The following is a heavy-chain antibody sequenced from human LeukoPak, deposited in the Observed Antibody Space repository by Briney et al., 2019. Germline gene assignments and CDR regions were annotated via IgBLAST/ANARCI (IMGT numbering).Heavy chain of an antibody. V-gene: IGHV3-30-3*01. CDR1: GFTFSNYV. CDR2: ISYDGTNK. Sequence: GRSLRLSCVASGFTFSNYVMHWVRQAPGRGLEWVALISYDGTNKHYADSVKGRLTISRDNSRNILYLQMSSLRPDDTAVYYCHPMVRGEGMDVWGQGTTVAVSS. D-gene: IGHD3-10*01. J-gene: IGHJ6*02. CDR3: HPMVRGEGMDV.